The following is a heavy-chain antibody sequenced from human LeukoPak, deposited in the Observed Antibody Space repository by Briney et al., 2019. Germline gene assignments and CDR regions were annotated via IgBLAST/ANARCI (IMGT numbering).Heavy chain of an antibody. J-gene: IGHJ4*02. CDR1: GFTFSSYG. Sequence: GGSLRLSCAAAGFTFSSYGMHWVRQAPGMGLEWVAIISYDGSNKYYADSVKGRFTISRDNSRNTLYLQMNSLRAEDTALYYCAKVRDDAYVSPNDYWGQGTLVTVSS. CDR2: ISYDGSNK. V-gene: IGHV3-30*18. D-gene: IGHD3-16*01. CDR3: AKVRDDAYVSPNDY.